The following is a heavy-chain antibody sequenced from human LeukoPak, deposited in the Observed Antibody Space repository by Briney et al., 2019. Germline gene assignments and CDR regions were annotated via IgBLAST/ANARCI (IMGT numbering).Heavy chain of an antibody. CDR1: GYTFTGYY. J-gene: IGHJ4*02. CDR3: ARRFCTGGSCYPDY. V-gene: IGHV1-2*02. CDR2: INSNNGVS. D-gene: IGHD2-15*01. Sequence: ASVKVSRKASGYTFTGYYIHWVRLAPGQGLAWMGRINSNNGVSNYAQRFQGRVTMTRDTSISTAYMELSGLTSDDTAVYYCARRFCTGGSCYPDYWGQGTLVTVSS.